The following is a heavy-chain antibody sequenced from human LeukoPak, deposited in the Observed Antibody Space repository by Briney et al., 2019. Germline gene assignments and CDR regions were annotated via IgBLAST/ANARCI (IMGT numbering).Heavy chain of an antibody. CDR1: GFTVSYNY. CDR2: IYSDGST. V-gene: IGHV3-66*02. D-gene: IGHD1-14*01. J-gene: IGHJ3*02. Sequence: GGSLRLSCAASGFTVSYNYMSWVRQAPGKGLEWVSVIYSDGSTYYADSVKGRFTISRDNSKTTLYLQTSSLRAEDTAVYYCARDRRTGTPYAFDIWGKGTMVTVSS. CDR3: ARDRRTGTPYAFDI.